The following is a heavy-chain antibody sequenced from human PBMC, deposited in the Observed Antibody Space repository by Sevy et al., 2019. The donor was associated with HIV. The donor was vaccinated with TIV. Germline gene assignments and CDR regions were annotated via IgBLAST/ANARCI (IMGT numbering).Heavy chain of an antibody. V-gene: IGHV3-30-3*01. CDR3: AREIVLMVYAAAFDI. Sequence: GGSLRLSCAASGFTLSSYAMHWVRQAPGKGLEWVAVISYDGSNKYYAYSVKGRFTISRDNSKNTLYLQMNSLRAEDTAVYYCAREIVLMVYAAAFDIWGQGTMVTVSS. D-gene: IGHD2-8*01. J-gene: IGHJ3*02. CDR1: GFTLSSYA. CDR2: ISYDGSNK.